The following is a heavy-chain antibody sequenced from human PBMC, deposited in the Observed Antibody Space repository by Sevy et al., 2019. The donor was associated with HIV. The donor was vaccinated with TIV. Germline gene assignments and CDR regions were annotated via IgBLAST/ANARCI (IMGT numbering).Heavy chain of an antibody. CDR1: GGSFSGYY. CDR2: INHSGST. CDR3: ARSPPIVVVPGAPSWFDP. J-gene: IGHJ5*02. V-gene: IGHV4-34*01. Sequence: SETLSLTCAVHGGSFSGYYWSWIRQPPGKGLEWIGEINHSGSTNYNPSLKSRVTISVDTSKNPFSLKLSSVTAADTAVYYWARSPPIVVVPGAPSWFDPWGQGTLVTVSS. D-gene: IGHD2-2*01.